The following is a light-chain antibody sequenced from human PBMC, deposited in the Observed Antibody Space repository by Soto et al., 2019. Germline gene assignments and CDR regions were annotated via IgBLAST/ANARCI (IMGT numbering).Light chain of an antibody. CDR1: QSISSW. V-gene: IGKV1-5*03. Sequence: DIQMTQSPSTLSASVGDRVTITCRASQSISSWLAWYQQKPGQAPKLLIYKASTLQSGVPSRFSGSGSGTEFTLAISSLQPDDSATYCLQQYNDNWTFGQGTKVEIK. CDR2: KAS. CDR3: QQYNDNWT. J-gene: IGKJ1*01.